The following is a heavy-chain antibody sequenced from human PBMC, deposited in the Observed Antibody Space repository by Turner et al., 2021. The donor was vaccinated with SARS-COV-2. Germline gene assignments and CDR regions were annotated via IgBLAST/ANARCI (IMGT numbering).Heavy chain of an antibody. D-gene: IGHD5-12*01. V-gene: IGHV3-23*04. CDR1: GFTFSSYA. Sequence: EVQLVSAGGGLVQPGGSLRLACAASGFTFSSYAMSWVRQAPGKGLELVSAISGSGDATYVKGRFTISRDNSKNTLYLQMNSLRAEDTAVYYCAKDGHSPRKYYFDYWGQGTLVTVSS. CDR2: ISGSGDAT. J-gene: IGHJ4*02. CDR3: AKDGHSPRKYYFDY.